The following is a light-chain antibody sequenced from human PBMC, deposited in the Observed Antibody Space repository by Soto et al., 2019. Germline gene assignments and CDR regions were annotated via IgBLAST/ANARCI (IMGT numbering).Light chain of an antibody. V-gene: IGKV4-1*01. CDR3: QQYYNTPYT. Sequence: DIVMTQSPDSLAASLGERATINCKSSQSVLYSSNNKNYLAWYQHKPGQPPKLVIYWASSRESGVPERFSGSGSGTDFTLTISSLQAEDVAVYYCQQYYNTPYTFGQGTKLEIK. CDR2: WAS. CDR1: QSVLYSSNNKNY. J-gene: IGKJ2*01.